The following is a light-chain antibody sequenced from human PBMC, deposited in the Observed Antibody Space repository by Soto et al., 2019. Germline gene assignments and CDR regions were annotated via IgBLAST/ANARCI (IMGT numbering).Light chain of an antibody. CDR2: GDS. CDR3: QSYDSSLRGWV. V-gene: IGLV1-40*01. CDR1: SSNIGANYD. Sequence: QSVLTQPPSVSGAPGQRVTISCTGSSSNIGANYDVHWYQHLPGTAPRLLISGDSNRPSGVPDRFSGSKSGTSASLGITGLHAEDEADYYCQSYDSSLRGWVFGGGTKLTVL. J-gene: IGLJ3*02.